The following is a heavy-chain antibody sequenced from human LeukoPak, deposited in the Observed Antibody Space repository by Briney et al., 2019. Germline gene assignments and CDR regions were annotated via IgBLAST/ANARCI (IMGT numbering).Heavy chain of an antibody. D-gene: IGHD6-25*01. J-gene: IGHJ4*02. CDR2: ISSSGSTI. CDR1: GFTFSDYY. Sequence: PGGSLRLSCAASGFTFSDYYMSWIRQAPGKGLEWVSYISSSGSTIYYADSVKGRFTISRDNARNSLYLQMNSLRAEDTAVYYCARDSIPVSGSFDYWGQGTLVTVSS. V-gene: IGHV3-11*04. CDR3: ARDSIPVSGSFDY.